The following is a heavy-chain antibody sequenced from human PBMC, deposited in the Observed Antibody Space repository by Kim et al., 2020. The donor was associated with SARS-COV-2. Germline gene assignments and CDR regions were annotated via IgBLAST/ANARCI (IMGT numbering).Heavy chain of an antibody. D-gene: IGHD2-2*01. CDR3: ARRDDVVVPAAILIGRDAFDI. CDR1: GFTFSSYW. V-gene: IGHV3-7*01. J-gene: IGHJ3*02. CDR2: IKQDGSEK. Sequence: GGSLRLSCAASGFTFSSYWMSWVRQAPGKGLEWVANIKQDGSEKYYVDSVKGRFTISRDNAKNSLYLQMNSLRAEDTAVYYCARRDDVVVPAAILIGRDAFDIWGQGTMVTVSS.